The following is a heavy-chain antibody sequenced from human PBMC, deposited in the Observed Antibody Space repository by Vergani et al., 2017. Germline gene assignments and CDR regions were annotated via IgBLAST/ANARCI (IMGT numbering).Heavy chain of an antibody. D-gene: IGHD2-2*01. CDR3: AKDELMWDGVVPAAIGP. J-gene: IGHJ5*02. V-gene: IGHV3-30*02. CDR2: IRYDGSNK. CDR1: GFTFGSYG. Sequence: QVQLVESGGGVVQPGGSLRLSCAASGFTFGSYGMHWVRQAPGKGLEWVAFIRYDGSNKYYADSVKGRFTISRDNSKNTLYLQMNSLRAEDTAVYYCAKDELMWDGVVPAAIGPWGQGTLVTVSS.